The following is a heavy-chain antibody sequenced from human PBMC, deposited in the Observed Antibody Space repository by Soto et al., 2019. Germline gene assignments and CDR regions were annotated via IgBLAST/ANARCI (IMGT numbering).Heavy chain of an antibody. D-gene: IGHD1-26*01. CDR2: INHSGST. J-gene: IGHJ5*02. CDR3: ARELIVGATEGWFDP. Sequence: SETLSLTCAVYGGSFSGYYWSWIRQPPGKGLEWIGEINHSGSTNYNPSLKSRVTISVDTSKNQFSLKLSSVTAADTAVYYCARELIVGATEGWFDPWGQGTLVTVSS. CDR1: GGSFSGYY. V-gene: IGHV4-34*01.